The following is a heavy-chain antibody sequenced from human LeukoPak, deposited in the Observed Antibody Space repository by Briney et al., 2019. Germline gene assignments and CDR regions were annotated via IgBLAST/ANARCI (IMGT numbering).Heavy chain of an antibody. CDR3: ARMVEMASLDAFHI. J-gene: IGHJ3*02. Sequence: GESLQISCQGSGYSFTTYWIAWVRQMPGKGLESMGIIYPGDSNTRYSPSFQGQVTISADKSISTAYLQWSSLKASDTAIYYCARMVEMASLDAFHIWGQGTMVTVSS. D-gene: IGHD5-24*01. CDR1: GYSFTTYW. V-gene: IGHV5-51*01. CDR2: IYPGDSNT.